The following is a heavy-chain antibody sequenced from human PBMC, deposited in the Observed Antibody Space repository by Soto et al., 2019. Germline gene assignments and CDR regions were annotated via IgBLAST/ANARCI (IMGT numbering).Heavy chain of an antibody. J-gene: IGHJ4*02. Sequence: QVQLVQSGAEVKKPGASVKVSCKASGYTFTSYALHWVRQAPGQRLERMGWVNAGNGYTKYSQNFQGRVTITRDTSATTSYMELSGLRSEDTAVYYCARPLYADYFDYWGQGTLVTVSS. CDR2: VNAGNGYT. CDR1: GYTFTSYA. V-gene: IGHV1-3*01. D-gene: IGHD4-17*01. CDR3: ARPLYADYFDY.